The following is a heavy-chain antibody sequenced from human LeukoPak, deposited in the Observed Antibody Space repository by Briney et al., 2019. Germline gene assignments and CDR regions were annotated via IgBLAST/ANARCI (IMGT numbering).Heavy chain of an antibody. CDR3: AIKRIRGNPFDF. CDR2: FHPSGDAA. J-gene: IGHJ4*02. Sequence: ASVKVSCKASANTFSDYYVHWVRQAPGQGLQWMGWFHPSGDAAGYAQRFQGRVSMTRDTSFSTAYMQLTGLRSDDTATYYCAIKRIRGNPFDFWGQGTLVTVSS. D-gene: IGHD2/OR15-2a*01. V-gene: IGHV1-2*02. CDR1: ANTFSDYY.